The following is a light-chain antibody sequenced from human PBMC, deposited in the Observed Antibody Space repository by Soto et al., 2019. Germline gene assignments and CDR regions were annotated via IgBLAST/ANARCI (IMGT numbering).Light chain of an antibody. CDR3: CSYAGSSTYV. Sequence: QSALTQPAAVSGTPGQSITISCTGTSSDVGSYNLVSWFQQCPGKAPKLIIFEGSKRPSGVSNRFSGSKSGNTASLTISGLQAEDEADYYCCSYAGSSTYVFGTGTKVTVL. V-gene: IGLV2-23*01. J-gene: IGLJ1*01. CDR1: SSDVGSYNL. CDR2: EGS.